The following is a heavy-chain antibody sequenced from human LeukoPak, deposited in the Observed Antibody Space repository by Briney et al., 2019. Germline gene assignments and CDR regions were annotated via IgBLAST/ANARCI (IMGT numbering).Heavy chain of an antibody. J-gene: IGHJ4*02. Sequence: QSGGSLRLSCEASGFTFSSYWMHWVRQAPGKGLVWVSRINSDGSSASYADSVKGRFTISRDNAKNTVFLQMNSLKTEDTAVYYCTVAVLRGVLTDYWGQGILVTVSS. CDR2: INSDGSSA. CDR1: GFTFSSYW. CDR3: TVAVLRGVLTDY. V-gene: IGHV3-74*01. D-gene: IGHD3-10*01.